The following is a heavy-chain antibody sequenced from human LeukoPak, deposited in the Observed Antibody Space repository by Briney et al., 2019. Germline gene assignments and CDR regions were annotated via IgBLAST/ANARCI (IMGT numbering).Heavy chain of an antibody. D-gene: IGHD2-15*01. CDR2: IYTSGST. CDR1: GGSFSSYY. V-gene: IGHV4-59*10. CDR3: ARQPAVAATPYYYYYGMDV. Sequence: PSETLSLTCAVYGGSFSSYYWSWIRQPAGKGLEWIGRIYTSGSTNYNPSLKSRVTMSVDTSKNQFSLKLSSVTAADTAVYYCARQPAVAATPYYYYYGMDVWGQGTTVTVSS. J-gene: IGHJ6*02.